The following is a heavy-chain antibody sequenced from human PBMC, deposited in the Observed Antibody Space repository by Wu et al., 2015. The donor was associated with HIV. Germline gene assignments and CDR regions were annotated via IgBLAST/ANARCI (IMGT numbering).Heavy chain of an antibody. CDR2: INPSGGST. CDR3: ASGACGGSSTSCPNYYYYYYMDV. D-gene: IGHD2-2*01. V-gene: IGHV1-46*03. CDR1: GYTFTSYY. J-gene: IGHJ6*03. Sequence: QVQLVQSGAEVKKPGASVKVSCKASGYTFTSYYMHWVRQAPGQGLEWMGIINPSGGSTSYAQKFQGRVTMTRDTSTSTVYMELSSLRSEDTAVYYCASGACGGSSTSCPNYYYYYYMDVWGKGTTVTVSS.